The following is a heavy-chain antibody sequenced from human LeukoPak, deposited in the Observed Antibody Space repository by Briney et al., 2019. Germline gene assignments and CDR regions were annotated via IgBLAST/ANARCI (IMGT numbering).Heavy chain of an antibody. CDR1: GYALTELS. CDR3: AGAVLVSGGSYYHGY. J-gene: IGHJ4*02. V-gene: IGHV1-24*01. CDR2: VDPKDGAT. D-gene: IGHD3-10*01. Sequence: ASVKLSCKVSGYALTELSIHWVRQAPGKGLAWVGGVDPKDGATEYAQNFQGRVTVANDRPTGTTYMELSGLTSEDTALYYCAGAVLVSGGSYYHGYWGQGTLVTVS.